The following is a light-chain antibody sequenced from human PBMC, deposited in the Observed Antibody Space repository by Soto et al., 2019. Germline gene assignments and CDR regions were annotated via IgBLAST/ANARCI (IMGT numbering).Light chain of an antibody. CDR1: QDINDY. Sequence: DIQMTQSPSSLSASVGDRVTITCRASQDINDYLAWYQQKPGKVPKLLIYAASTLQSGVPFRFSGSGSGTDFTLTISSLQPEDVATYYCQKYNSAPLTFGQGTKVEIK. CDR2: AAS. V-gene: IGKV1-27*01. CDR3: QKYNSAPLT. J-gene: IGKJ1*01.